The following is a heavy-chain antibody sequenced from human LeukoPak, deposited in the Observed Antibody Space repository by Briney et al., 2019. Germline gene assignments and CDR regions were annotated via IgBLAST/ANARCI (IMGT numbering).Heavy chain of an antibody. Sequence: ASVKVSCTASGYTFTSYDINCVRQATGQGLEWMGWMNPNSGNTGYAQKFQGRVTITRNTSRRTAYMVLSRLESDDSGVYDCARGWEVPVENWFDPWGQGTLVTVSS. CDR2: MNPNSGNT. J-gene: IGHJ5*02. CDR3: ARGWEVPVENWFDP. V-gene: IGHV1-8*03. CDR1: GYTFTSYD. D-gene: IGHD2-2*01.